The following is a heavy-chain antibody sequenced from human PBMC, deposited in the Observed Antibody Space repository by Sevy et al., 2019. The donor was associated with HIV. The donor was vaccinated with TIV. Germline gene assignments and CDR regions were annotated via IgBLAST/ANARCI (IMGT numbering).Heavy chain of an antibody. CDR2: LYYGGRT. Sequence: SETLSLTCTVSGASISNYYWSWIRQPPGKGLEWIAYLYYGGRTNYNPSLKSRVTISVVKSKNQFSLKLISVTAADTAVYYCARHSIAARSWYFDLWGRGTLVTVSS. CDR3: ARHSIAARSWYFDL. J-gene: IGHJ2*01. V-gene: IGHV4-59*01. CDR1: GASISNYY. D-gene: IGHD6-6*01.